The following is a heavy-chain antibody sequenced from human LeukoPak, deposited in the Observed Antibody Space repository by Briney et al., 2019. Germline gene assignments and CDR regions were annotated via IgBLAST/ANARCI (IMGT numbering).Heavy chain of an antibody. J-gene: IGHJ4*02. V-gene: IGHV4-39*07. CDR3: AREGPRGKYSSSWYRDPPPFDY. CDR2: IYDSGST. D-gene: IGHD6-13*01. Sequence: SETLSLTCTVSGGSIRSSYYYWGWIRQPPGKGLEWIGSIYDSGSTNYNPSLKSRVTISVDTSKNQFSLKLSSVTAADTAVYYCAREGPRGKYSSSWYRDPPPFDYWGQGTLVTVSS. CDR1: GGSIRSSYYY.